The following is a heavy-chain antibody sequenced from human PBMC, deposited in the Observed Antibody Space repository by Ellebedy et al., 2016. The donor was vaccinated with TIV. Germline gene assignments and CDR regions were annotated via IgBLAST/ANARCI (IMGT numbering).Heavy chain of an antibody. CDR1: GGSISSFY. CDR2: IYSSGST. D-gene: IGHD6-13*01. J-gene: IGHJ2*01. V-gene: IGHV4-4*07. CDR3: ARVAITAAVGGGFFDL. Sequence: MPSETLSLTCTVSGGSISSFYWSWLRQPAGKGLEWIGRIYSSGSTNYNPSLKSRVTISVDTSKNQISLTLMSSVSAADTAVYYCARVAITAAVGGGFFDLWGRGTLVTVSS.